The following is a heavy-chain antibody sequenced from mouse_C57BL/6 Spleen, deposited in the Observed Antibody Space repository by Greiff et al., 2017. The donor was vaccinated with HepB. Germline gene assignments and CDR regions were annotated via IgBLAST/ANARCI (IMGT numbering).Heavy chain of an antibody. D-gene: IGHD2-5*01. Sequence: DVKLVESEGGLVQPGSSMKLSCTASGFTFSDYYMAWVRQVPEKGLEWVANINYDGSSTYYLDSLKSRFIISRDNATNILYLQMSSLKSEDTATYYCARDGGSNYVGGYFDVWGTGTTVTVSS. J-gene: IGHJ1*03. CDR2: INYDGSST. CDR3: ARDGGSNYVGGYFDV. CDR1: GFTFSDYY. V-gene: IGHV5-16*01.